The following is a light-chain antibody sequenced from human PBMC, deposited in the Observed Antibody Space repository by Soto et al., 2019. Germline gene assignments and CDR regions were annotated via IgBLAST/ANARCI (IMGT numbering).Light chain of an antibody. J-gene: IGKJ1*01. V-gene: IGKV3-20*01. CDR1: RGVGTN. CDR2: DAS. CDR3: QEYGTSRT. Sequence: EIFLTQSPATFSLSPGEIATLSCRARRGVGTNLAWYQHRPGQAPRLLIYDASTRAPGIPDRFSGSGSGTDFTLTISRLEPEDFAVYYCQEYGTSRTFGQGTKVDIK.